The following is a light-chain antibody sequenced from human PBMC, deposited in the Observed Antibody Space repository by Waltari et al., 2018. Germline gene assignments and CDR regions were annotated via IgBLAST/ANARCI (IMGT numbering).Light chain of an antibody. CDR1: RSNIRAGYD. CDR3: QSHDSRLGVA. V-gene: IGLV1-40*01. Sequence: QSALTQPPSVSGAPGQRVAISCTGSRSNIRAGYDVQWYQHLPGTAPKLLMYGNNNRPSGGPDRSSASKSGTSVSLAITGRQAEDEATYYCQSHDSRLGVACGGGTNLTVL. CDR2: GNN. J-gene: IGLJ2*01.